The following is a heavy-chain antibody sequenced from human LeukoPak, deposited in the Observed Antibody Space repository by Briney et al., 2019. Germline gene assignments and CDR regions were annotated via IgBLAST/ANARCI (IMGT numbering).Heavy chain of an antibody. Sequence: PSQTLSLTCTVSGGSISSGSYYWSWIRQPAGKGLEWIGRIYTSGSTNYNPSLKSRVTISVDTSKNQFSLKLSSVTAADTAVYYCAGGYDYGDYYYYMDVWGKGTTVTISS. CDR3: AGGYDYGDYYYYMDV. J-gene: IGHJ6*03. CDR2: IYTSGST. CDR1: GGSISSGSYY. V-gene: IGHV4-61*02. D-gene: IGHD5-12*01.